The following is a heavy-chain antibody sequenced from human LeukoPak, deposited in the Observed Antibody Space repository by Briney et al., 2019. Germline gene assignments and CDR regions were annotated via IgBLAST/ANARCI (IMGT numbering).Heavy chain of an antibody. J-gene: IGHJ5*02. CDR1: GGTFSSYA. V-gene: IGHV1-69*01. CDR3: ARDYYGSGSLLNWFDP. CDR2: IIPIFGTA. D-gene: IGHD3-10*01. Sequence: SVKVSCKASGGTFSSYAISWVRQAPGQGLEWMGGIIPIFGTANYAQKFQGRVTITADESTSTAYMELSSLRSEDTVVYYCARDYYGSGSLLNWFDPWGQGTLVTVSS.